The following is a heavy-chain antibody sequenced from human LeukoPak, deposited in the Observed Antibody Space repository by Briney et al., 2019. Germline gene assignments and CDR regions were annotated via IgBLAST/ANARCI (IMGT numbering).Heavy chain of an antibody. CDR3: AGSAAGAFNWFDP. CDR1: GYSISSGYY. Sequence: SETLSLTCSVSGYSISSGYYWGWIRQPPGKGLEWIGSIYHSGSTYYKPSLKSRVTISVDTSKNQFSLKLSSVTAADTAVYYCAGSAAGAFNWFDPWGQGTLVTVSS. V-gene: IGHV4-38-2*02. CDR2: IYHSGST. J-gene: IGHJ5*02. D-gene: IGHD6-13*01.